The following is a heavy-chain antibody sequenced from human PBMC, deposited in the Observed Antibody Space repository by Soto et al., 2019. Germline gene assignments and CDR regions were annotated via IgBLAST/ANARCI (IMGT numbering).Heavy chain of an antibody. CDR2: IIPSPGTA. CDR1: GGTFGSYA. V-gene: IGHV1-69*01. J-gene: IGHJ6*02. CDR3: ARSQGSSTSLEIYYYYYYGMEV. Sequence: QVQLVQSGAEVKKPGSSVKVSCKASGGTFGSYAISWVRQAPGQGLEWMGGIIPSPGTANYAQKFQGRVTIAADESTSTAYIELSSLRSEDTAVYYCARSQGSSTSLEIYYYYYYGMEVWGQGTTVTVSS. D-gene: IGHD2-2*01.